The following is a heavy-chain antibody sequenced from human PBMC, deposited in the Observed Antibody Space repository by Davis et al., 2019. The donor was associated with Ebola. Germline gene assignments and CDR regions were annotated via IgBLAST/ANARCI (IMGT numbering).Heavy chain of an antibody. J-gene: IGHJ6*03. CDR3: AKDGWVSSYYYMDV. Sequence: GESLKISCAASGFTFSSYGMHWVRQAPGKGLEWVAVISYDGSNKYYADSVKGRFTISRDNSKNTLYLQMNSLRAEDTAVYYCAKDGWVSSYYYMDVWGKGTTVTVSS. CDR1: GFTFSSYG. CDR2: ISYDGSNK. D-gene: IGHD1-26*01. V-gene: IGHV3-30*18.